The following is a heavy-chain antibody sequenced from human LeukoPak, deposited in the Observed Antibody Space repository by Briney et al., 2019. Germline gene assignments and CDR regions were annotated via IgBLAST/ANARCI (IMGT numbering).Heavy chain of an antibody. J-gene: IGHJ4*02. CDR3: AKDRHYYGSGSYRGYYFDY. CDR2: ISGSGGST. Sequence: PGGSLRLSCAASGFTFSSYAMSWVRQAPGKGLEWVSAISGSGGSTYYADSVKGRSTISRGNSKNTLYLQMNSLRAEDTAVYYCAKDRHYYGSGSYRGYYFDYWGQGTLVTVSS. CDR1: GFTFSSYA. D-gene: IGHD3-10*01. V-gene: IGHV3-23*01.